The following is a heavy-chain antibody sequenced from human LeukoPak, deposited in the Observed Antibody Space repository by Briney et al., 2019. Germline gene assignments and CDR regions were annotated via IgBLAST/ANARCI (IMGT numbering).Heavy chain of an antibody. V-gene: IGHV3-30*02. CDR3: AREGIAARRGGWFDP. J-gene: IGHJ5*02. CDR2: IRYDGSDK. D-gene: IGHD6-6*01. CDR1: GFTFSNYG. Sequence: GGSLRLSCAASGFTFSNYGMYWVRQAPGKGLEWVAFIRYDGSDKYYADSVKGRFIISRDNSKNTLYLQMNSLRAEDTAVYYCAREGIAARRGGWFDPWGQGTLVTVSS.